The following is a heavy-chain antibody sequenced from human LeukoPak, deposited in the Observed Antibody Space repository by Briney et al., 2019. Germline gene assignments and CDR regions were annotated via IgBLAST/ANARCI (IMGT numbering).Heavy chain of an antibody. D-gene: IGHD5-18*01. Sequence: PGGSLRLSCAASGFTFSSHTMNWVRQAPGKGLEWVSSISTSSSYIYYADSVKGRFTISRDNPKNSLYLQMNSLRAEDTAVYYCASGYSYGYSDYWAREPWSPSPQ. J-gene: IGHJ4*02. V-gene: IGHV3-21*01. CDR2: ISTSSSYI. CDR3: ASGYSYGYSDY. CDR1: GFTFSSHT.